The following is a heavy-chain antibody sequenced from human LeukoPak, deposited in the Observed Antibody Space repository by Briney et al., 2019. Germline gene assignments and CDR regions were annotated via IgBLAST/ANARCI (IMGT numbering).Heavy chain of an antibody. CDR2: ISGSGGST. CDR3: AKDQLVEDIVVVVAATWMDV. V-gene: IGHV3-23*01. CDR1: GFTFSSYA. J-gene: IGHJ6*02. D-gene: IGHD2-15*01. Sequence: PGGSLRLSCAASGFTFSSYAMSWVRQAPGKGLEWVSAISGSGGSTYYADSVKGRFTISRDNSKNTLYLQMNSLRAEDTAVYYCAKDQLVEDIVVVVAATWMDVWGQGTTVTVSS.